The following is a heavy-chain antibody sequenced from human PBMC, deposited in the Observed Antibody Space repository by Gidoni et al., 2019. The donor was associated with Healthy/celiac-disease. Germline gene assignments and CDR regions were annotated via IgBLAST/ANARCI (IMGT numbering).Heavy chain of an antibody. CDR1: GGTFSSYA. D-gene: IGHD3-22*01. CDR2: IIPIFGTA. V-gene: IGHV1-69*01. J-gene: IGHJ3*02. CDR3: ARLTAYYYDSSGYYYDQPGPDAFDI. Sequence: QVQLVQSGAEVKKPGSSVKVSCKASGGTFSSYAISWVRQAPGQGLEWMGGIIPIFGTANYAQKFQGRVTITADESTSTAYMELSSLRSEDTAVYYCARLTAYYYDSSGYYYDQPGPDAFDIWGQGTMVTVSS.